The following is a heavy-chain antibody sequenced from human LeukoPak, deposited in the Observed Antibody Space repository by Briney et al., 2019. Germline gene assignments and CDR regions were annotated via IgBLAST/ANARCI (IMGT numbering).Heavy chain of an antibody. CDR1: RFTFSSYS. J-gene: IGHJ3*02. D-gene: IGHD6-6*01. Sequence: GGSLRLSCAASRFTFSSYSMNWVRQAPGKGLEWVSSISSSGSYIYCADSVKGRFTISRDNAKNSLYLQMNSLRAEDTAVYYCARSDPAGIAARLIWGQGTMVTVSS. V-gene: IGHV3-21*01. CDR2: ISSSGSYI. CDR3: ARSDPAGIAARLI.